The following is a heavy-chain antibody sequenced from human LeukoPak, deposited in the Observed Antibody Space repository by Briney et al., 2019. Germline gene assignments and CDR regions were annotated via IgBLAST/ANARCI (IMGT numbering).Heavy chain of an antibody. V-gene: IGHV1-2*02. CDR3: AGLYYGSGKHWFDP. CDR1: GYTFTGSY. D-gene: IGHD3-10*01. J-gene: IGHJ5*02. CDR2: INPNSGGT. Sequence: ASVKVSCKASGYTFTGSYMHWVRQAPGQGLEWMGWINPNSGGTNYAQKFQGRVTMTRDTSISTAYMELSRLRSDDTAVYYCAGLYYGSGKHWFDPWGQGTLVTVSS.